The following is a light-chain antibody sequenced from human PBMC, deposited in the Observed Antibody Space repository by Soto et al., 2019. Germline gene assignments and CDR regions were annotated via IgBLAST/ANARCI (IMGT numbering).Light chain of an antibody. CDR2: GNS. J-gene: IGLJ1*01. Sequence: QSVLTQPPSVSGAPGQRVTISCTGSSSNIGAGYDVHWYQQLPGTAPKLLIYGNSNRSSGVPHRFSGSKSGTSASLAITGLQAEDEADYYCQSYDSSLSGCVFGSGTKVTVL. CDR3: QSYDSSLSGCV. V-gene: IGLV1-40*01. CDR1: SSNIGAGYD.